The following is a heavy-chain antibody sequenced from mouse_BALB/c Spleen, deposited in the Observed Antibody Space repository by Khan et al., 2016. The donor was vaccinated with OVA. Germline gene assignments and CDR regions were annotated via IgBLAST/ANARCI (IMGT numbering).Heavy chain of an antibody. D-gene: IGHD1-3*01. J-gene: IGHJ2*01. CDR3: ARLEDI. V-gene: IGHV2-9*02. CDR1: GFSLTSYG. Sequence: QVQLKESGPGLVAPSQSLSITCTVSGFSLTSYGVHWVRQPPGKGLEWLGVIWAGGSTNYNSALMSRLSISKDNSKSQVFLKMNSQQSYDTAMYYCARLEDIWGQGTTLTVSS. CDR2: IWAGGST.